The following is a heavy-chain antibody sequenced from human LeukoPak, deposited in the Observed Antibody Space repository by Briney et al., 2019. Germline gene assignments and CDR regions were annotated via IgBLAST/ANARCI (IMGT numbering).Heavy chain of an antibody. V-gene: IGHV1-8*01. CDR3: ATDLLWFGETTFDP. CDR2: MNPNSGNT. Sequence: ASVEVSCKASGYTFGSYDINWVRQATGQRLEWMGWMNPNSGNTGYAQKFQGRVTMTRNTSINTAYMELSSLRSEDTAVYYCATDLLWFGETTFDPWGQGTLVTVSS. J-gene: IGHJ5*02. CDR1: GYTFGSYD. D-gene: IGHD3-10*01.